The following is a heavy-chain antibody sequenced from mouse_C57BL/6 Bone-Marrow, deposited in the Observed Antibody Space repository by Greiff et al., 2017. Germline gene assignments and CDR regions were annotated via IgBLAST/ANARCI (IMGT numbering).Heavy chain of an antibody. CDR1: GYTFTDYN. D-gene: IGHD1-2*01. V-gene: IGHV1-22*01. J-gene: IGHJ2*01. Sequence: EVQLQQSGPELVKPGASVKMSCKASGYTFTDYNMHWVKQSHGKSLEWIGYINPNNGGTSYNQKFKGKATLTVNKSSSTAYMELRSLTSEDSAVYYCGVTTAEVYFDYWGQGTTLTVSS. CDR3: GVTTAEVYFDY. CDR2: INPNNGGT.